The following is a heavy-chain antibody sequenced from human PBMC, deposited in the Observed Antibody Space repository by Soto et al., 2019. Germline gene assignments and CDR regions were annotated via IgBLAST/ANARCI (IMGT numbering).Heavy chain of an antibody. CDR3: AKALVGEVGATDY. J-gene: IGHJ4*02. D-gene: IGHD1-26*01. CDR2: XNXXNXXX. Sequence: ASVKVSCKASGYTFTTYAMHLVRQAPGQRLEXMGXXNXXNXXXXXSXXXQGRVTITRDTSATTAYMELNSLGAEDAALYYCAKALVGEVGATDYWGQGTLVTVSS. V-gene: IGHV1-3*01. CDR1: GYTFTTYA.